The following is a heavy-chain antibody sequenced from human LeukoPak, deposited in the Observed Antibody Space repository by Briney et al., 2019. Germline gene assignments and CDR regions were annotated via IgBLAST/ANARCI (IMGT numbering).Heavy chain of an antibody. CDR2: IYSGGST. CDR1: GFTVSSNY. Sequence: GSLRLSCAASGFTVSSNYMSWVRQAPGKGLEWVSVIYSGGSTYYADSVKGRFTISRDNSKNTLYLQMNSLRAEDTAVYYCAQSREYYYYGMDVWGQGTTVTVSS. J-gene: IGHJ6*02. CDR3: AQSREYYYYGMDV. V-gene: IGHV3-66*01. D-gene: IGHD5-24*01.